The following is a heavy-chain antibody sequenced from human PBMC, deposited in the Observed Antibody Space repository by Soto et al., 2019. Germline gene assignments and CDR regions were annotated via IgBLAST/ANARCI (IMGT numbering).Heavy chain of an antibody. CDR2: IYHSGST. CDR3: AILAAHYDY. V-gene: IGHV4-61*01. J-gene: IGHJ4*02. Sequence: PSETLSLTCTVSGGSVSSYSDYWNWIRQPPGKGLDWIGYIYHSGSTNYNPSLKSRVTISVDKSKNQFSLKLSSVTAADTAVYYCAILAAHYDYWGQGTLVTVSS. D-gene: IGHD3-3*02. CDR1: GGSVSSYSDY.